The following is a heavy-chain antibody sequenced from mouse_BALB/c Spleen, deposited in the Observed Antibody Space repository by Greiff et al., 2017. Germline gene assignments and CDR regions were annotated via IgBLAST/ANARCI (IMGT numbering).Heavy chain of an antibody. CDR1: GYTFTSYV. J-gene: IGHJ3*01. CDR3: ARGGLRS. Sequence: VHVKQSGPELVKPGASVKMSCKASGYTFTSYVMHWVKQKPGQGLEWIGYINPYNDGTKYNEKFKGKATLTSDKSSSTAYMELSSLTSEDSAVYYCARGGLRSWGQGTLVTVSA. D-gene: IGHD1-1*01. CDR2: INPYNDGT. V-gene: IGHV1-14*01.